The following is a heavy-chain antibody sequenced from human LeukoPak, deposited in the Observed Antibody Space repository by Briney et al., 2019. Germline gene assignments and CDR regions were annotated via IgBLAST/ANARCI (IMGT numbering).Heavy chain of an antibody. V-gene: IGHV3-48*03. D-gene: IGHD3-9*01. CDR1: GFTFSSYE. CDR2: IGSSDSTT. CDR3: AKVGQNYDILTYYFDY. Sequence: PGGSLRLSCVASGFTFSSYEMNWVRQAPGKGLEWLSYIGSSDSTTHYADSVKGRFTISRDTSKNALYLQMNSLRVEDTAVYYCAKVGQNYDILTYYFDYWGQGTLVTVSS. J-gene: IGHJ4*02.